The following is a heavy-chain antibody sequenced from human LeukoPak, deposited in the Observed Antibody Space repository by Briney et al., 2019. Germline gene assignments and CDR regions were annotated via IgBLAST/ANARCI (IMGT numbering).Heavy chain of an antibody. CDR2: IYSGGSS. J-gene: IGHJ4*02. CDR1: GFTVSSNY. V-gene: IGHV3-66*02. CDR3: ARGFWYDSSGPYYFDY. D-gene: IGHD3-22*01. Sequence: GGSLRLSCAASGFTVSSNYMSWVRQAPGKGLEWVSVIYSGGSSHYADSVKGRFTISRDNSKNTLYLQMNSLRAEDTAVYYCARGFWYDSSGPYYFDYWGQGTLVTVSS.